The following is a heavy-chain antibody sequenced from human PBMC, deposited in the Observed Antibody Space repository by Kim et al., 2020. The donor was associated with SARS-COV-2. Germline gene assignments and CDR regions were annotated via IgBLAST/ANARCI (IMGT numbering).Heavy chain of an antibody. CDR3: ARYGLSGKAFDV. D-gene: IGHD1-26*01. Sequence: TQTNPHLTSRFTMAADTAKNQISLKLTSVTAADTAVYYCARYGLSGKAFDVWGQGTLVPVSS. J-gene: IGHJ3*01. V-gene: IGHV4-34*10. CDR2: T.